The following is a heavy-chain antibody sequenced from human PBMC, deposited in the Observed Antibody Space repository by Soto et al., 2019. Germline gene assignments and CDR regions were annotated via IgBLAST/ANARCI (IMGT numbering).Heavy chain of an antibody. D-gene: IGHD6-13*01. J-gene: IGHJ6*02. V-gene: IGHV1-69*01. CDR3: ASGSSSWPRAYYYYGMDV. CDR2: IIPIFGTA. CDR1: GGTFSSYA. Sequence: QVQLVQSGAEVKKPGSSVKVSCKASGGTFSSYAISWVRQAPGQGLEWMGGIIPIFGTANYAQKFQGRVTIPADESTSTAYMELSSLRSEDTAVYYCASGSSSWPRAYYYYGMDVWGQGTTVNVSS.